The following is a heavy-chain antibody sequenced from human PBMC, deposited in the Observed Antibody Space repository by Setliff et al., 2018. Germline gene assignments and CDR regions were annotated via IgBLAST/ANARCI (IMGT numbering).Heavy chain of an antibody. D-gene: IGHD2-15*01. CDR1: GFTFSVYA. J-gene: IGHJ4*02. V-gene: IGHV3-11*01. CDR3: ARALGGNYFDY. CDR2: ISSGGSGI. Sequence: PGGSLRLSCAASGFTFSVYAMSWVRQAPGKGLEWVSHISSGGSGIYYADSVRGRFTISRDNIKDSLYLQMNSLRSEDTAVYYCARALGGNYFDYWGPGILVTV.